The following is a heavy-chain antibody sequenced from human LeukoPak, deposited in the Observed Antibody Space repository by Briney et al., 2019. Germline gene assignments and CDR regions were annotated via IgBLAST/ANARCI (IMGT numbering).Heavy chain of an antibody. CDR3: AQASSYTEAIRYNPSWFGP. Sequence: PSETLSLTCANYGGPFSGFFWSWIRQPPGKGLEWIGEINDGGRTNYNPSLQGRVTISIDTSKNQFSLKLTSVTAADTAVYYCAQASSYTEAIRYNPSWFGPWGQGTLVTVSS. D-gene: IGHD3-10*01. CDR1: GGPFSGFF. J-gene: IGHJ5*02. CDR2: INDGGRT. V-gene: IGHV4-34*01.